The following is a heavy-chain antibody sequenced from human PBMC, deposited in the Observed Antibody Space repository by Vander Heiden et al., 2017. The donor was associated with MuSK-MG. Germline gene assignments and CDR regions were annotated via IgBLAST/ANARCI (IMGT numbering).Heavy chain of an antibody. J-gene: IGHJ5*02. CDR3: ARDPGYCTNGVCLDWFDP. CDR1: GGSISSSSYY. CDR2: IYYSGST. V-gene: IGHV4-39*07. Sequence: QLQLQESGPGLVKLSETLSLTCTVSGGSISSSSYYWGWIRQPPGKGLEWIGSIYYSGSTYYNPSLKSRVTISVDTSKNQFSLKLSSVTAADTAVYYCARDPGYCTNGVCLDWFDPWGQGTLVTVS. D-gene: IGHD2-8*01.